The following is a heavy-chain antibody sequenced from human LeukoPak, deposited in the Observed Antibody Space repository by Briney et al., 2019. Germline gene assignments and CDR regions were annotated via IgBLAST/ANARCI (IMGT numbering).Heavy chain of an antibody. D-gene: IGHD2-2*01. CDR2: ISSSGSTI. J-gene: IGHJ4*02. CDR1: GFTFSSYE. CDR3: AHGSMYQLDY. V-gene: IGHV3-48*03. Sequence: GGSLRLSCAASGFTFSSYEMNWVRQAPGKGLEWVSYISSSGSTIYYADSVKGRFTISRDNAKNSLYLQMNSRRAEDTAVYYCAHGSMYQLDYWGQGTLVTVSS.